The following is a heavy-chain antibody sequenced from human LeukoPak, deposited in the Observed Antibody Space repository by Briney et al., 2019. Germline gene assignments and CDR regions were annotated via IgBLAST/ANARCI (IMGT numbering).Heavy chain of an antibody. V-gene: IGHV3-7*01. CDR3: AKLAKYFYGSETYYFFEH. CDR1: GFSFTTYW. J-gene: IGHJ4*02. D-gene: IGHD3-10*01. CDR2: IKQDGTEK. Sequence: GGSLRLSCAASGFSFTTYWMSWVRQAPGKGLEWVANIKQDGTEKYYVDSVKGRFTISRDNAKNSLHLQMNSLRVEDTAVYYCAKLAKYFYGSETYYFFEHWGQGTPVTASS.